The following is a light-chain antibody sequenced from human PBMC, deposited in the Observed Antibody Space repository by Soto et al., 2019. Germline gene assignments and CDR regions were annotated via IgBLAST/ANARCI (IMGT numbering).Light chain of an antibody. CDR2: GAS. J-gene: IGKJ1*01. CDR3: QQYNNWPRT. Sequence: ETVLTQSPARLSLSPGERATLSCRAGQSVSDYLAWYQQKPGQPPRLLFYGASTRTTGVPARFSGSGSGTQFTLTISSLQSEDFAVYYCQQYNNWPRTFGQGTKVEIK. V-gene: IGKV3-15*01. CDR1: QSVSDY.